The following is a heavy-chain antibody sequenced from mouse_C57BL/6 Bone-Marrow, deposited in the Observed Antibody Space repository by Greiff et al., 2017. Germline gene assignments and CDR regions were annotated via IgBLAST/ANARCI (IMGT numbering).Heavy chain of an antibody. J-gene: IGHJ1*03. D-gene: IGHD1-1*01. CDR3: ARESLITTVVAHWYFDV. CDR2: IDPEDGET. V-gene: IGHV14-2*01. Sequence: VQLQQSGAELVKPGASVKLSCTASGSNIKDYYMHWVKQRTEQGLEWIGRIDPEDGETKYAPKFQGKATITADTSSNTAYLQLSSLTSEDTAVYYCARESLITTVVAHWYFDVWGTGTTVTVSS. CDR1: GSNIKDYY.